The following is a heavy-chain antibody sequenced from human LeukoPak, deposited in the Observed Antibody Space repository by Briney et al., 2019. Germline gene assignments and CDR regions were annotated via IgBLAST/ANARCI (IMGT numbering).Heavy chain of an antibody. CDR1: GFTFSTYS. Sequence: PGGSLRLSCAASGFTFSTYSMNWVRQAPGKGLEWVSSISSSSSYIYYADSVKGRFTISRDNAKNSLYLQMNSLRAEDTAVYYCARVYDSSGYYYYYYMDVWGKGTTVTVSS. CDR2: ISSSSSYI. CDR3: ARVYDSSGYYYYYYMDV. D-gene: IGHD3-22*01. J-gene: IGHJ6*03. V-gene: IGHV3-21*01.